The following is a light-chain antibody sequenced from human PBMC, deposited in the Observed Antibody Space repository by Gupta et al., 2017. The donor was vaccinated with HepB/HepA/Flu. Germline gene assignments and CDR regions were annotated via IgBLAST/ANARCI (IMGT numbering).Light chain of an antibody. CDR2: NKN. CDR1: SSNIEENT. J-gene: IGLJ3*02. Sequence: QSVLTQPPSASGTPGHRITLSCSGSSSNIEENTVNWYQQLPGTAPKLLTYNKNQRPSGVPDRFSGSKSGTSASLAIRGLQSEDEADYYCAAWDDSLNAWVFGGGTKLTVL. CDR3: AAWDDSLNAWV. V-gene: IGLV1-44*01.